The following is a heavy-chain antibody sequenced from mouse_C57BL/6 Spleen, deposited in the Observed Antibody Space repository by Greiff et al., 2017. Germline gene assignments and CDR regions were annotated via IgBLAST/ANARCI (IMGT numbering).Heavy chain of an antibody. CDR1: GYSITSGYY. Sequence: EVKLQESGPGLVKPSQSLSLTCSVTGYSITSGYYWNWIRQFPGNKLEWMGYISYDGSNNYNPSLKNRISITRDTSKNQFFLKLNSVTTEDTATYYCARGRDYDEIWAFAYWGQGTLVTVSA. V-gene: IGHV3-6*01. CDR3: ARGRDYDEIWAFAY. CDR2: ISYDGSN. J-gene: IGHJ3*01. D-gene: IGHD2-4*01.